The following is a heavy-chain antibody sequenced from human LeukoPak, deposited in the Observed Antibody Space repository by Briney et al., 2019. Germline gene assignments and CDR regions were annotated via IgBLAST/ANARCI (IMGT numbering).Heavy chain of an antibody. CDR3: ARRLRECSNYGSPYAFDI. D-gene: IGHD4-11*01. V-gene: IGHV4-39*01. CDR2: IYYSGST. Sequence: PSETLSLTCTVSGGSISSSSYYWGWIRQPPGKGLEWIGSIYYSGSTYYNPSLKSRVTISVDTSKNQFSLKLSSVTAADTAVYYCARRLRECSNYGSPYAFDIWGQGTMVTVSS. CDR1: GGSISSSSYY. J-gene: IGHJ3*02.